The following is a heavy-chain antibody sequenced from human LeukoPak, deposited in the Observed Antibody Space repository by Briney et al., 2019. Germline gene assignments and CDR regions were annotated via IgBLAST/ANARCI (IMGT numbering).Heavy chain of an antibody. J-gene: IGHJ5*02. V-gene: IGHV3-74*01. CDR1: GITFGNNW. Sequence: GGSLRLSCAASGITFGNNWRHWVRQGPGKGLVWISRINSDGGGAIYADSVNGRFTVSRDNAKNTLYLQMNRLRAEDTAVYYCARDVPHNWFDTWGQGTLVTVSS. CDR2: INSDGGGA. CDR3: ARDVPHNWFDT.